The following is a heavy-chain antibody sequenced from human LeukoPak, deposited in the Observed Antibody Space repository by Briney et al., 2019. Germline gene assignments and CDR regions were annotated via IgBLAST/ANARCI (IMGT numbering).Heavy chain of an antibody. D-gene: IGHD4-23*01. V-gene: IGHV3-48*04. Sequence: PGGSLRLSCAASGFTFSSYSMNWVRQAPGKGLEWVSYISSSSSTIYYADSVKGRFTISRDNAKNSLYLQMNSLRAEDTAVYYCAKNTFLDYGGNSLATDAFDIWGQGTMVTVSS. CDR2: ISSSSSTI. J-gene: IGHJ3*02. CDR1: GFTFSSYS. CDR3: AKNTFLDYGGNSLATDAFDI.